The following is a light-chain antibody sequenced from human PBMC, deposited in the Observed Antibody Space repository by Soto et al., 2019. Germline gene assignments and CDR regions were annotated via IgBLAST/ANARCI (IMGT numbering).Light chain of an antibody. J-gene: IGKJ1*01. CDR2: AAS. V-gene: IGKV1-39*01. Sequence: DFQLTQSPSSLSASVGDRVTITCRTSESISGYLSWYQQKAGQPPKLLIFAASSLQNGVPSRFSGRGSGTEYPLTISSLKADDFATYYCHQSYISPPAFGQGTKVDIQ. CDR1: ESISGY. CDR3: HQSYISPPA.